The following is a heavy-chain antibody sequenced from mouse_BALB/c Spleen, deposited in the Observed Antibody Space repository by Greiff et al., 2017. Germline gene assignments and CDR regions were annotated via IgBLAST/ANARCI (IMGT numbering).Heavy chain of an antibody. Sequence: LKQPGSELVRPGASVKLSCKASGYTFTSYWMHWVKQRPGQGLEWIGNIYPGSGSTNYDEKFKSKATLTVDTSSSTAYMQLSSLTSEDSAVYYCTRSSTMITSYYFDYWGQGTTLTVSS. V-gene: IGHV1S22*01. J-gene: IGHJ2*01. CDR1: GYTFTSYW. CDR3: TRSSTMITSYYFDY. D-gene: IGHD2-4*01. CDR2: IYPGSGST.